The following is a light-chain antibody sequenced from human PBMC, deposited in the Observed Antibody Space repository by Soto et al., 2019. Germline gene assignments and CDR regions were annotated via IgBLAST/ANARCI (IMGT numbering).Light chain of an antibody. Sequence: EIVMTQSPATLCVSPGERATLSCRASQSVSRNLAWYQQKPGQAPRLLIYGASNRATGIAARFSGSGSGTEFTLTISSLQSEDFAVYYCQQYNNWPPLTFGGGTKVEIK. V-gene: IGKV3-15*01. CDR3: QQYNNWPPLT. CDR1: QSVSRN. CDR2: GAS. J-gene: IGKJ4*01.